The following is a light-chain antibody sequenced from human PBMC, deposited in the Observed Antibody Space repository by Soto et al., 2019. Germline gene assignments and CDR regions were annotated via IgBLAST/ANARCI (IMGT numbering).Light chain of an antibody. J-gene: IGLJ1*01. CDR1: SSNIGSNT. Sequence: QSLLTHPPSSSGTPGQRVTISCSGSSSNIGSNTVNWYQQLPGTAPKLLIHSNNQRPSGVPDRFSGSKSGTSASLAISGLQSEDEADYYCAAWDDSLNGPYVFGTGTKVTVL. CDR2: SNN. CDR3: AAWDDSLNGPYV. V-gene: IGLV1-44*01.